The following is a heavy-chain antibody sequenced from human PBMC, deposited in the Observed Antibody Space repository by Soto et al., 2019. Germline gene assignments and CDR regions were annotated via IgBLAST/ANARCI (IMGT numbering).Heavy chain of an antibody. CDR1: GGAFSSYA. J-gene: IGHJ6*02. D-gene: IGHD2-2*01. Sequence: SAKVSCEASGGAFSSYASSWVRQAPEQGLEWMGGIIPISGTANYAQKFQGRVTITADESTSTAYMELSSLRSEDTAVYYCARSQGSSTSLEIYYYYYYGMDVWGQGTTVTVSS. CDR2: IIPISGTA. V-gene: IGHV1-69*13. CDR3: ARSQGSSTSLEIYYYYYYGMDV.